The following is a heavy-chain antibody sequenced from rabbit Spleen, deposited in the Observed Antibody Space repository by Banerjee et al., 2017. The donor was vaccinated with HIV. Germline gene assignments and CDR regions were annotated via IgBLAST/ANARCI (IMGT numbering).Heavy chain of an antibody. J-gene: IGHJ4*01. CDR3: ARDVPDSGIYLGAFNL. D-gene: IGHD1-1*01. CDR2: IDTGSSSFT. Sequence: SLDESGGDLVKPGASLTLTCTASSVSFTLSSYMGWDRKAPGKRLEWIACIDTGSSSFTYFASWAKGRFTISKPSSTTVTLQMTRLSAAATAAYFCARDVPDSGIYLGAFNLWGPGTLVTVS. CDR1: SVSFTLSSY. V-gene: IGHV1S40*01.